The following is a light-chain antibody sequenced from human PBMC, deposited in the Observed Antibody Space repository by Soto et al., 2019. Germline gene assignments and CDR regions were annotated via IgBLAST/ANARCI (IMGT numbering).Light chain of an antibody. V-gene: IGKV1-5*01. Sequence: DIQMTQSPSTLSASVGDRVTITCRASQSISSWLAWYQQKPGKAPKLLIYDASTLKSGVPSRFSGSESGTEFTLTISSLQPDDFATYYCQQSDTSSWTFGQGTKVEIK. CDR3: QQSDTSSWT. CDR1: QSISSW. CDR2: DAS. J-gene: IGKJ1*01.